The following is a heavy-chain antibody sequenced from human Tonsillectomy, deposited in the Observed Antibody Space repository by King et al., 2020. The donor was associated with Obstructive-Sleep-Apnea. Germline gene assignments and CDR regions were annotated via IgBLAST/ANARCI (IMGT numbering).Heavy chain of an antibody. CDR2: IWYDGSNK. D-gene: IGHD2-2*01. V-gene: IGHV3-33*01. CDR3: ARDGGYCSSTSCYAGGGYYGMDV. J-gene: IGHJ6*02. CDR1: GFTFSYYG. Sequence: QLVQSGGGVVQPGRSLRLSCAASGFTFSYYGMHWVRQAPGKGLEWVAVIWYDGSNKYYADSVKGRFTISRDNSKNKLFLQMNSLRAEDTAVYYCARDGGYCSSTSCYAGGGYYGMDVWGQGTTVTVSS.